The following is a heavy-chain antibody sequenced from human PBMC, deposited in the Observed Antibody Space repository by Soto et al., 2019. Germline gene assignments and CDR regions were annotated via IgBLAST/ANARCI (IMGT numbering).Heavy chain of an antibody. CDR2: IYYSGST. CDR3: ARDRSDYSNTYIYYYYGMDV. Sequence: QVQLQESGPGLVKPSETLSLTCTVSGGSVSSGSYYWSWIRQPPGKGLEWIGYIYYSGSTNYNPSLKSRDTISVDTSKNQFSLKLSSVTAADTAVYYCARDRSDYSNTYIYYYYGMDVWGQGTTVTVSS. J-gene: IGHJ6*02. D-gene: IGHD4-4*01. CDR1: GGSVSSGSYY. V-gene: IGHV4-61*01.